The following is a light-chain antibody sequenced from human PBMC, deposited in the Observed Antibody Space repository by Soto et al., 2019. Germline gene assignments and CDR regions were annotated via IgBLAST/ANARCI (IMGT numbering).Light chain of an antibody. V-gene: IGKV4-1*01. Sequence: DIVMTQSPDSLAVFVGERATINCKSSQSVLYSSNNKNYLAWYQQKAGQPPKLLIYWASTRESGVPDRFSGSGSGTDFTLTISSLQAEDVAVYYCQQYYSTPPYTFGQGTKLEIK. CDR3: QQYYSTPPYT. CDR2: WAS. J-gene: IGKJ2*01. CDR1: QSVLYSSNNKNY.